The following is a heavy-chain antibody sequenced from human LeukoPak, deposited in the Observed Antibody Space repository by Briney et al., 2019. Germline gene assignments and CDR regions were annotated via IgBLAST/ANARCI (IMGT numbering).Heavy chain of an antibody. J-gene: IGHJ4*02. CDR3: ASLLIAAAATDY. CDR2: ISSSSSYI. V-gene: IGHV3-21*01. D-gene: IGHD6-13*01. CDR1: GFTFSSYS. Sequence: PGGPLRLSCAASGFTFSSYSMNWVRQAPGKGLEWVSSISSSSSYIYYADSVKGRFTISRDNAKNSLYLQMNSLRAEDTAVYYCASLLIAAAATDYWGQGTLVTVSS.